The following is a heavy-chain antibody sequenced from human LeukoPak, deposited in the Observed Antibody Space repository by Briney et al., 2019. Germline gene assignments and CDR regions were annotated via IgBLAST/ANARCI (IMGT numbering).Heavy chain of an antibody. CDR1: GYTFTSYD. CDR3: ARRRGIAAAGRLYNWFDP. V-gene: IGHV1-8*01. D-gene: IGHD6-13*01. Sequence: ASVKVSCKASGYTFTSYDINWVRQATGQGLEWMGWMNPNSGNTGYAQKFQGRVTMTRNTSISTAYMELSSLRSEVTAVYYCARRRGIAAAGRLYNWFDPWGQGTLVTVSS. J-gene: IGHJ5*02. CDR2: MNPNSGNT.